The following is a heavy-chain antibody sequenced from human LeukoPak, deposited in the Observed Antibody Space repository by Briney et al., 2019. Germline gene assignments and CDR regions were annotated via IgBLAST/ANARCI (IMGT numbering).Heavy chain of an antibody. Sequence: GGSLRLSCEASGFTFTGYGMHWVRQAPGKGLVWVSRINTDGRITNYADSVKGRFTVSRDNAKNTVYLQMNSLRAEDTAVYYCAKDRPIEYWGQGTLVTVSS. CDR1: GFTFTGYG. V-gene: IGHV3-74*01. J-gene: IGHJ4*02. CDR2: INTDGRIT. CDR3: AKDRPIEY.